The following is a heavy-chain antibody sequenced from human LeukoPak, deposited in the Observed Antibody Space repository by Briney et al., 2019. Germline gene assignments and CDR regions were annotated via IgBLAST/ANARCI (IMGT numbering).Heavy chain of an antibody. Sequence: GGSLRLSCAASGFTFSSYAMSWVRQAPGKGLEWVPAISGSGGSTYYADSVKGRFTISRDNSKNTLYLQMNSLRAEDTAVYYCAKDGGYSGYDYVPDFDYWGQGTLVTVSS. V-gene: IGHV3-23*01. D-gene: IGHD5-12*01. CDR3: AKDGGYSGYDYVPDFDY. CDR2: ISGSGGST. CDR1: GFTFSSYA. J-gene: IGHJ4*02.